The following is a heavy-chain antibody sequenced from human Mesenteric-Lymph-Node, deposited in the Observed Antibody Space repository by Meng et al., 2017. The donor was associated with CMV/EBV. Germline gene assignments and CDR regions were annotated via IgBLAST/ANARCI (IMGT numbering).Heavy chain of an antibody. V-gene: IGHV4-39*07. CDR1: GGSISSSSYY. CDR2: IYYSGST. J-gene: IGHJ3*02. Sequence: SETLSLTCIVSGGSISSSSYYWGWLRQPPGKGLEWIGSIYYSGSTYYNPSLKSRVTISVDTSKNQFSLKLSSVTAADTAVYYCARDDIVATHLAFDIWGQGTMVTVSS. CDR3: ARDDIVATHLAFDI. D-gene: IGHD5-12*01.